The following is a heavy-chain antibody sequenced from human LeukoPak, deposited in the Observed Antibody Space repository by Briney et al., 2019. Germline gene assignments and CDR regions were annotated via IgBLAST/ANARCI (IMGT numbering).Heavy chain of an antibody. J-gene: IGHJ6*02. V-gene: IGHV1-69*01. CDR1: GGTFSSYA. Sequence: ASVKVSCKASGGTFSSYAISWVRQAPGQGLEWMGGIIPIFGTANYAQKFQGRVTITADESTSTAYMELSSLRSEDTAVYYCAREWLERPGNYYYYGMDVWGQGTTVTVSS. CDR3: AREWLERPGNYYYYGMDV. D-gene: IGHD1-1*01. CDR2: IIPIFGTA.